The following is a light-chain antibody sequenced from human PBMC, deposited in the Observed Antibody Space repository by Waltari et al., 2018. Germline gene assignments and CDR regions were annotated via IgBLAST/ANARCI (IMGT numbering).Light chain of an antibody. CDR1: SSDVGSYNL. CDR2: EVS. CDR3: CSYAGSSTYV. V-gene: IGLV2-23*02. J-gene: IGLJ1*01. Sequence: QSALTQPASVSGSPGQSLTISCTGTSSDVGSYNLVSWYQQHPGKAPKLMIYEVSKRPSGVSNRFSGSKSGNTASLPISGLQAEDEADYYCCSYAGSSTYVFGTGTKVTVL.